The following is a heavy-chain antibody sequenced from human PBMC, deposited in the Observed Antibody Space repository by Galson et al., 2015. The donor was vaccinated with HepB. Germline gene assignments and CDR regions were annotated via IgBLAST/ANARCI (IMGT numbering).Heavy chain of an antibody. CDR2: IRANNRDT. CDR3: ARGARVGVVGATQKTCFGP. D-gene: IGHD2-15*01. CDR1: GYTFSSYS. V-gene: IGHV1-18*01. J-gene: IGHJ5*02. Sequence: SVKVSCKASGYTFSSYSITWVRQAPGQGLEWMGWIRANNRDTDYPGYVQGRVTMTTDTSTSTAYMELRSLRSDDTAVYYCARGARVGVVGATQKTCFGPWGQGTLVTVSS.